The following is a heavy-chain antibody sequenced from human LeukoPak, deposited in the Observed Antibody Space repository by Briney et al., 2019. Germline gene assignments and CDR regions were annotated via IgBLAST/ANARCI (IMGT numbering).Heavy chain of an antibody. CDR2: INGEGNSI. J-gene: IGHJ5*02. CDR3: ARDSDYYDSNGYVYWFDP. CDR1: GFTFSRYW. V-gene: IGHV3-74*01. D-gene: IGHD3-22*01. Sequence: GGSLRLSCAASGFTFSRYWMHWVRQAPGKGPVWVSRINGEGNSITYADSVKGRFTISRDNAKNTLYLQMNSLRAEDTAVYFCARDSDYYDSNGYVYWFDPWGQGTLVTVSS.